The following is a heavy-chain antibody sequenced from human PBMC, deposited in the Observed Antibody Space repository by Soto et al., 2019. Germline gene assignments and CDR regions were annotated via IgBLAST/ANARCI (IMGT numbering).Heavy chain of an antibody. CDR3: ARRRYSSSWLEYYYYYYGMDV. CDR1: GFTFSSYA. D-gene: IGHD6-13*01. Sequence: GGSLRLSCAASGFTFSSYAMHWVRQAPGKGLEWVAVISYDGSNKYYADSVKGRFTISRDNSKNTLYLQMNSLRAEDTAVYYCARRRYSSSWLEYYYYYYGMDVWGQGTTVTVSS. V-gene: IGHV3-30-3*01. CDR2: ISYDGSNK. J-gene: IGHJ6*02.